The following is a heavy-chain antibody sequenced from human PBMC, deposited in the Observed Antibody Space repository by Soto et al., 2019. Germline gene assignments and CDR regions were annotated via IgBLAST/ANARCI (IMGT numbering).Heavy chain of an antibody. CDR3: GELAKGGFGAG. Sequence: LVESGGGLVHPGESLRLSCEGSGFRFSDHSMNWVRQAPGKGLQWISYISSNGDITYYADSVKGRFTVSRDNAKNGLVLKKERLGGRRPANIFRGELAKGGFGAGWGPG. J-gene: IGHJ6*01. V-gene: IGHV3-48*02. CDR1: GFRFSDHS. CDR2: ISSNGDIT. D-gene: IGHD3-16*01.